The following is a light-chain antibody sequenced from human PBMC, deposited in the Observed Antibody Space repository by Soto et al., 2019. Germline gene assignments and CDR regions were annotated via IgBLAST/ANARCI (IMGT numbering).Light chain of an antibody. V-gene: IGLV1-47*02. J-gene: IGLJ3*02. CDR2: GSN. CDR3: AAWDGTLSAWM. Sequence: QPVLTQPPSASGTPGQRVTISCSGGSSNIGTNYVYWYQQFTGTAPKLLIDGSNQRPSGVPDRFSGSKSGTSASLAISGLRSEDEADYYCAAWDGTLSAWMFGGGTQLTVL. CDR1: SSNIGTNY.